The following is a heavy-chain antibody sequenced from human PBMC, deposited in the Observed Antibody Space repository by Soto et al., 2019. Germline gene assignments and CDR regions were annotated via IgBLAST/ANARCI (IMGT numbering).Heavy chain of an antibody. J-gene: IGHJ3*02. D-gene: IGHD3-10*01. V-gene: IGHV4-4*02. CDR1: SGSISSSNW. Sequence: SETLSLTCAVSSGSISSSNWWSWVRQPPGKGLEWIGEIYHSGSTNYNPSLKSRVTISVDKSKNQFSLKLSSVTAADTAVYYCARDSRSYRNDAFDIWGQGTMVTVSS. CDR3: ARDSRSYRNDAFDI. CDR2: IYHSGST.